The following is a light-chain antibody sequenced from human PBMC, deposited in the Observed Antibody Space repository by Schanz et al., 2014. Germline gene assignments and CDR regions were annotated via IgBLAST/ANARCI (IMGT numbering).Light chain of an antibody. CDR2: LGS. Sequence: DIVMTQSPLSLPVTPGEPASISCRSSQSLLQSNGYNYVDWYLQKPGQSPQLLIYLGSSRASGVPDRFSGSGSGTYFTLKISRVEAEDVGVYYCMQPLETPPITFGQGTRLEIK. CDR1: QSLLQSNGYNY. V-gene: IGKV2-28*01. CDR3: MQPLETPPIT. J-gene: IGKJ5*01.